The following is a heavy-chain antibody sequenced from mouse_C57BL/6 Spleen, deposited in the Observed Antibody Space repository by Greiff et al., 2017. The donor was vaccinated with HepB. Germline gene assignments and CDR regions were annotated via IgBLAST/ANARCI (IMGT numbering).Heavy chain of an antibody. D-gene: IGHD1-1*01. J-gene: IGHJ1*03. Sequence: VQLQQSGPELVKPGASVKISCKASGYAFSSSWMNWVKQRHGKGLEWIGRIYPGDGDTNYNGKFKGKATLTADKSSSTAYMQLRILTSEDSAVYCCASSPHYYGSVYRYVDVWGTGTTVTVSS. CDR2: IYPGDGDT. V-gene: IGHV1-82*01. CDR3: ASSPHYYGSVYRYVDV. CDR1: GYAFSSSW.